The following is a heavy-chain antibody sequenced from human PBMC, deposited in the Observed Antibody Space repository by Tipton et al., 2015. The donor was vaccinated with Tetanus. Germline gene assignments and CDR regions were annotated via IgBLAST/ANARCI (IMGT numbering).Heavy chain of an antibody. CDR1: GFTFSSYG. D-gene: IGHD6-19*01. Sequence: SLRLSCAASGFTFSSYGMHWVRQAPGKGLEWVAVISYDGSNKYYADSVKGRFTISRDNSKNTLYLQMNSLRAEDTAVYYCAKDWGGSQWLVPDYWGQGTLVTVPS. CDR2: ISYDGSNK. V-gene: IGHV3-30*18. CDR3: AKDWGGSQWLVPDY. J-gene: IGHJ4*02.